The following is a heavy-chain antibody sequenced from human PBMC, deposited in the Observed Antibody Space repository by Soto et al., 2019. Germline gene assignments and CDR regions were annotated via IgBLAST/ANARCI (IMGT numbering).Heavy chain of an antibody. D-gene: IGHD2-2*01. CDR3: ASPIVPGYFDY. CDR2: IYYSGTT. CDR1: SFTSYW. J-gene: IGHJ4*02. Sequence: SFTSYWIGWIRQPPGKALEWIATIYYSGTTYYNPSLKSRVTISVDTSKNQFSLKLSSVTAADTAVYYCASPIVPGYFDYWGQGTLVTVSS. V-gene: IGHV4-39*01.